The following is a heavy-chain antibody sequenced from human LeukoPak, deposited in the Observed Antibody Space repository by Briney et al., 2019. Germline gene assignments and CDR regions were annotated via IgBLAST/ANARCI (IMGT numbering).Heavy chain of an antibody. CDR2: IYYSGST. J-gene: IGHJ4*02. CDR3: ARHESFRGYFDY. V-gene: IGHV4-59*08. CDR1: GGSISSYY. Sequence: SETLSLTCTVSGGSISSYYWSWIRQPPGKGLEWIGYIYYSGSTNYNPSLKSRVTISVDTSTNQYSLKLSSVTAAVTAVYYCARHESFRGYFDYWGQGTLVTVSS. D-gene: IGHD3-10*01.